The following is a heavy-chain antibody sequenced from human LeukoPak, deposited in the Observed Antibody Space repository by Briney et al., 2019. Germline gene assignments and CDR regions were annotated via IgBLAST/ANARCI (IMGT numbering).Heavy chain of an antibody. J-gene: IGHJ5*02. D-gene: IGHD3-10*01. V-gene: IGHV3-7*01. CDR2: IKQDGSEK. Sequence: GGSLRLSCAASGFTFSSSAMSWVRQAPGKGLEWVANIKQDGSEKYYVDSVKGRFTISRDNAKNSLYLQMNSLRAEDTAVYYCARDSGFTMVRGAIDPWGQGTLVTVSS. CDR3: ARDSGFTMVRGAIDP. CDR1: GFTFSSSA.